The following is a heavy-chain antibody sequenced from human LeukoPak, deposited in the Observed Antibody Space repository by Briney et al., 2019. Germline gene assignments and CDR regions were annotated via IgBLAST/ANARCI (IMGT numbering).Heavy chain of an antibody. Sequence: GASVKVSCKASGYTFTGYYMHWVRQAPGQGLEWMGWISAYNGNTNYAQKLQGRVTMTTDTSTSTAYMELRSLRSDDTAVYYCARVHDSSGWSYFNYWGQGTLVTVSS. CDR1: GYTFTGYY. J-gene: IGHJ4*02. CDR3: ARVHDSSGWSYFNY. D-gene: IGHD6-19*01. CDR2: ISAYNGNT. V-gene: IGHV1-18*04.